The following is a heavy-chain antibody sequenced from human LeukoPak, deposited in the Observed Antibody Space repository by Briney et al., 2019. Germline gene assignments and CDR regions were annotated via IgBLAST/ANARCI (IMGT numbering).Heavy chain of an antibody. CDR3: ARGAGFGEPRLDY. D-gene: IGHD3-10*01. CDR2: IKEDGSER. CDR1: AFIFSGHW. J-gene: IGHJ4*02. Sequence: GGSLRLSCEGSAFIFSGHWMNWVRQTPGKGLEWVASIKEDGSERQYVDSVKGRFSISRDNTKGSLFLQLNSLRAEDTAVYYCARGAGFGEPRLDYWGQGTLVTVSS. V-gene: IGHV3-7*03.